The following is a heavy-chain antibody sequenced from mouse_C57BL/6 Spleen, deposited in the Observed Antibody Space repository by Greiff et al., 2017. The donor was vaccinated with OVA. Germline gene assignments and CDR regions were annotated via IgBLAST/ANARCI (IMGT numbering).Heavy chain of an antibody. CDR2: IYPGGGYT. CDR3: ARSGPYYSNLSPLDY. Sequence: VQLQQSGAELVRPGTSVKMSCKASGYTFTNYWIGWAKQRPGHGLEWIGDIYPGGGYTNYNEKFKGQATLTADKSSSTAYMQFSSLTSEDSAIYYCARSGPYYSNLSPLDYWGQGTTLTVSS. J-gene: IGHJ2*01. V-gene: IGHV1-63*01. CDR1: GYTFTNYW. D-gene: IGHD2-5*01.